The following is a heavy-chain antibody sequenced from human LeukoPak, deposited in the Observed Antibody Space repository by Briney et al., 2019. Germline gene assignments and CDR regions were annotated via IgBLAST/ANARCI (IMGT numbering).Heavy chain of an antibody. D-gene: IGHD3-10*01. J-gene: IGHJ4*02. CDR1: GLIFSNYW. V-gene: IGHV3-7*03. CDR2: INQDASEK. Sequence: GGSLRLSCAASGLIFSNYWMGWVRQAPGKGLEWVASINQDASEKYYVDSVKGRFTISRDNAKNSLYLQMNSLRAEDTAVYYCARANEYYGSGSYGYWGQGTLVTVSS. CDR3: ARANEYYGSGSYGY.